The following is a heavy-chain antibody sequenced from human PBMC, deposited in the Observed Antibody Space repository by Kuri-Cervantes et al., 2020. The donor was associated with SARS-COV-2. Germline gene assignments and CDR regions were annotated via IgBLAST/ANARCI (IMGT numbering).Heavy chain of an antibody. CDR2: IIPIFGTA. Sequence: SVKVSCKASGGTFSSYAISWVRQAPGQGLAWMGGIIPIFGTANYAQKFQGRVTMTRNTSISTAYMELSSLRSEDTAVYYCARDLGGGWGAMASDGMDVWGQGTTVTVSS. J-gene: IGHJ6*02. D-gene: IGHD7-27*01. CDR3: ARDLGGGWGAMASDGMDV. V-gene: IGHV1-69*05. CDR1: GGTFSSYA.